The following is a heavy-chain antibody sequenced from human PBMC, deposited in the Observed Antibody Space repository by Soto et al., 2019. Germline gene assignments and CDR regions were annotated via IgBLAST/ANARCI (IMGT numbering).Heavy chain of an antibody. V-gene: IGHV3-23*01. CDR3: AKGGAAAGMGYFVL. J-gene: IGHJ2*01. D-gene: IGHD6-13*01. CDR2: ISGSGGST. CDR1: GFTFSTYA. Sequence: EVQVLESGGGLVQPGGSLRLSCAASGFTFSTYAMSWVRQAPGKGLEWVSGISGSGGSTYYADSVMGRFTISRDNSKKTLFLQMNSLRDEDTVVYFCAKGGAAAGMGYFVLWGRGTQVTVSS.